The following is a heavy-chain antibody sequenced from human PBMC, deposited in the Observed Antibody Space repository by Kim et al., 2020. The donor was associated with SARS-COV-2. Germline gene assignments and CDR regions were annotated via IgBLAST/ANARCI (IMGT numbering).Heavy chain of an antibody. CDR2: ISYDGSNK. D-gene: IGHD6-13*01. J-gene: IGHJ6*02. CDR3: ARDRNPSSSWYSEGSGYYYGMDV. Sequence: GGSLRLSCAASGFTFSSYAMHWVRQAPGKGLEWVAVISYDGSNKYYADSVKGRFTISRDNSKNTLYLQMNSLRAEDTAVYYCARDRNPSSSWYSEGSGYYYGMDVWGQGTTVTVSS. CDR1: GFTFSSYA. V-gene: IGHV3-30-3*01.